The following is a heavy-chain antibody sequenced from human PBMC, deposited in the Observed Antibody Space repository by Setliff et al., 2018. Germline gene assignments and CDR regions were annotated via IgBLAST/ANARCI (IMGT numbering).Heavy chain of an antibody. CDR3: ARGGYSYGY. D-gene: IGHD5-18*01. V-gene: IGHV3-11*04. J-gene: IGHJ4*02. CDR2: LSRSGSTI. CDR1: GFTFSDYY. Sequence: GGSLRLSCAASGFTFSDYYMSWVRKAPGKGLEWVSCLSRSGSTIYYADSVKGRFTISRDNPNNSLYLQMNNLRAEDTAVYYCARGGYSYGYWGQGTLVTVSS.